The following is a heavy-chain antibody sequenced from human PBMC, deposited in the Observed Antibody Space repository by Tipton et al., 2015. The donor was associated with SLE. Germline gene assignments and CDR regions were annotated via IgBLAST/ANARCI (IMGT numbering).Heavy chain of an antibody. Sequence: PSLTCTVSGGSISTHYWNWIRQPPGKGLEWIGYMYNSGSSNYNPSLKSRVTISGDTSKNQFSLKLRSVTAADTAVYYFARERAYGSSSGPRSYGMDVWGQGTTVTVSS. D-gene: IGHD3-22*01. J-gene: IGHJ6*02. CDR3: ARERAYGSSSGPRSYGMDV. CDR2: MYNSGSS. V-gene: IGHV4-59*11. CDR1: GGSISTHY.